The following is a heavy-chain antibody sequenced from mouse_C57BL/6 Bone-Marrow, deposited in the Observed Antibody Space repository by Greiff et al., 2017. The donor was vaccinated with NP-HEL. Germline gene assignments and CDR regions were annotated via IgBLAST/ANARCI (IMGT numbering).Heavy chain of an antibody. CDR1: GYTFTSYW. CDR3: ARRGYYGSSAALFAY. V-gene: IGHV1-52*01. J-gene: IGHJ3*01. Sequence: QVQLQQPGAELVRPGSSVKLSCKASGYTFTSYWMHWVKQRPIQGLEWIGNIDPSDSETHYNQKFKDKATLTVDKSSSTAYMQLSSLTSEDSAVYYCARRGYYGSSAALFAYWGQGTLVTVSA. CDR2: IDPSDSET. D-gene: IGHD1-1*01.